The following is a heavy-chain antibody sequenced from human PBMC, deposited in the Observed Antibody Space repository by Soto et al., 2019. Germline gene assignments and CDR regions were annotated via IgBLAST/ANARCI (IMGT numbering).Heavy chain of an antibody. CDR3: ASPIHYCSGGSCYLRGSWFDP. CDR1: GGSVSSGSYY. Sequence: SETLSLTCTVSGGSVSSGSYYWSWIRQPPGKGLEWIGYIYYSGSTNYNPSLKSRVTISVDTSKNQFSLKLSSVTAADTAVYYCASPIHYCSGGSCYLRGSWFDPWGQGTLVTVSS. J-gene: IGHJ5*02. V-gene: IGHV4-61*01. D-gene: IGHD2-15*01. CDR2: IYYSGST.